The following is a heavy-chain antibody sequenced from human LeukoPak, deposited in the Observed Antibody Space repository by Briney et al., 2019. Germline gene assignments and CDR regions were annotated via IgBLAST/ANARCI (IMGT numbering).Heavy chain of an antibody. V-gene: IGHV5-51*01. D-gene: IGHD6-13*01. CDR2: ILPGDSDT. CDR1: GYSFSSYW. Sequence: GESLKISCKGSGYSFSSYWIGWVRQMPGKGLEWMGIILPGDSDTRYSPSFQGQVTISADKSISTAYLQWSSLKASDTAMYYCARKDSRPGIAVAGADYWGQGTLVTVSS. J-gene: IGHJ4*02. CDR3: ARKDSRPGIAVAGADY.